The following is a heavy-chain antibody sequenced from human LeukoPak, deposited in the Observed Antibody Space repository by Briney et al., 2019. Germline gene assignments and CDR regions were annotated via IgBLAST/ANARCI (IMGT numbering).Heavy chain of an antibody. J-gene: IGHJ4*02. CDR3: ARDRGSSSFDY. D-gene: IGHD6-6*01. Sequence: SETRSLTCTVSGGSISSYYWSWIRQPPGKGLEWIGYIYYSGSTNYNPSLKSRVTISVDTSKNQFSLKLSSVTAADTAVYYCARDRGSSSFDYWGQGTLVTVSS. V-gene: IGHV4-59*01. CDR1: GGSISSYY. CDR2: IYYSGST.